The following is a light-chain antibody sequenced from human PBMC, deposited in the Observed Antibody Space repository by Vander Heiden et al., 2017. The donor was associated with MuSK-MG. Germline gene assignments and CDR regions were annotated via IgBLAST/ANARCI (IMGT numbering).Light chain of an antibody. CDR3: QHRNNWPPLYT. V-gene: IGKV3-11*01. CDR2: DAS. CDR1: QSVASD. Sequence: EIVLTQSPATLPLSPGEGATLSCRASQSVASDLAWYQQKPGQAPRLLIFDASNRATGIPARFSGSGSGTDFTLTISSLEPEDFAVYYCQHRNNWPPLYTFGQGTKLEIK. J-gene: IGKJ2*01.